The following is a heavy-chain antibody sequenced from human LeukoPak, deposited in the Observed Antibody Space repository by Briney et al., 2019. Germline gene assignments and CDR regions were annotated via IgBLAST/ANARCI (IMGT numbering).Heavy chain of an antibody. D-gene: IGHD3-22*01. J-gene: IGHJ4*02. CDR1: GFTVSSNY. V-gene: IGHV3-66*01. CDR2: IYSGGST. CDR3: ARDHARDSSGYYYVDY. Sequence: PGGSLRLSCAASGFTVSSNYMSWVRQAPGKGLEWVSVIYSGGSTYYADSVKGRFTISRDNSKNTLYLQMNSMRAEDTAVYYCARDHARDSSGYYYVDYWGQGTLVTVSS.